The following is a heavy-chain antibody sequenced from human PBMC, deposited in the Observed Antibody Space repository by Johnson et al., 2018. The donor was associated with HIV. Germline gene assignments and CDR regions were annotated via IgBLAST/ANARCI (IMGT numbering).Heavy chain of an antibody. CDR3: AKVAQAAYGRDAFDI. V-gene: IGHV3-30-3*01. CDR2: ISYDGSNK. Sequence: QVQLVESGGGVVQHGRSLRLSCAASGFTFSSYAMHWVRQAPGKGLAWVAVISYDGSNKYYADSVKGRFTISRDNSKNTLYLQMNSLRAEDTALYYCAKVAQAAYGRDAFDIWGQGTMVTVSS. D-gene: IGHD2-8*01. J-gene: IGHJ3*02. CDR1: GFTFSSYA.